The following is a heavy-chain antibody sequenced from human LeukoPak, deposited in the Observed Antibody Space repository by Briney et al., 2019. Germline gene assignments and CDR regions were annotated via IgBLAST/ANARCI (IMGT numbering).Heavy chain of an antibody. V-gene: IGHV4-34*01. D-gene: IGHD5-12*01. CDR1: GGSLSGYY. CDR3: AGGRGYSGYPDY. CDR2: INHSGST. J-gene: IGHJ4*02. Sequence: SETLSLTCAVYGGSLSGYYWSWIRQPPGKGLEGIGEINHSGSTNYNPPLTNRVTISIATSTTHISLKLSSVTGADTTVYYCAGGRGYSGYPDYWGQGTLVTVSS.